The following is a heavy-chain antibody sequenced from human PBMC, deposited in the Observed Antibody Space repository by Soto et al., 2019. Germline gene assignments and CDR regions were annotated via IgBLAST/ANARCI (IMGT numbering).Heavy chain of an antibody. CDR1: GFTFSTYA. Sequence: GGSLRLSCAASGFTFSTYAMAWVRQAPGKGLEWVSGVSASGLNKNYADSVKGRFTISRDNSKNTLDLQMNSLTVEDTAVYFCARDSRWLQHIFDYWGQGTLVTVSS. V-gene: IGHV3-23*01. J-gene: IGHJ4*02. D-gene: IGHD2-2*01. CDR2: VSASGLNK. CDR3: ARDSRWLQHIFDY.